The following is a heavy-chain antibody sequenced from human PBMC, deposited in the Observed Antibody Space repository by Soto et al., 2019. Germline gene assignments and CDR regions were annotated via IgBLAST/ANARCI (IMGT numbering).Heavy chain of an antibody. Sequence: GGSLRLSCAASGFTFSSYAMSWVRQAPGKGLEWVSSISSSSSYIYYADSVKGRFTISRDYAKNSLYLQMNSLRAEDTAVYYCASLEYSVYDCQTEDAFDIRGQGTMVTVSP. CDR2: ISSSSSYI. CDR1: GFTFSSYA. V-gene: IGHV3-21*01. D-gene: IGHD5-12*01. CDR3: ASLEYSVYDCQTEDAFDI. J-gene: IGHJ3*02.